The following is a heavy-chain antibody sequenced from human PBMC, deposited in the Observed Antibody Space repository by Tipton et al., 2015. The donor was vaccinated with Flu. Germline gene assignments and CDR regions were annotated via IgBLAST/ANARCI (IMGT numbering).Heavy chain of an antibody. CDR1: GYTFTSYN. D-gene: IGHD1-1*01. CDR2: IYPAGGGI. J-gene: IGHJ3*01. Sequence: QVQLVQSGPEVKKPGASVKVSCKASGYTFTSYNMHWVRQAPGQGLEWMGIIYPAGGGISYAQKFQGRVIMTRDRSTGTLHMELSSLRPDDTAMYYCARDKGAGTYTFDVWGQGTMITVSA. V-gene: IGHV1-46*01. CDR3: ARDKGAGTYTFDV.